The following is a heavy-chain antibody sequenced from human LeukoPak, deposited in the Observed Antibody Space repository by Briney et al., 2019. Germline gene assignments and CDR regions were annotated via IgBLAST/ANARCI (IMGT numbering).Heavy chain of an antibody. Sequence: PSETLSLTCTVSGGSISSYYWSWIQQPPGKALEWIGYIYYSGSTNYNPSLKSRVTISVDTSKNQFSLKLSSVTAADTAVYYCARDRGSGWYGYWGQGTLVTVSS. CDR1: GGSISSYY. J-gene: IGHJ4*02. CDR3: ARDRGSGWYGY. CDR2: IYYSGST. D-gene: IGHD6-19*01. V-gene: IGHV4-59*01.